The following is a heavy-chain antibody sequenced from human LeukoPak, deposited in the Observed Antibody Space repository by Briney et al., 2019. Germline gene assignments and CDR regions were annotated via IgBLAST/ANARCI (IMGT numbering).Heavy chain of an antibody. CDR3: ARVLDYYDSSGYVFDY. J-gene: IGHJ4*02. CDR1: GGSFSGYY. CDR2: INHSGST. Sequence: PSETLSLTCAVYGGSFSGYYWGWIRQPPGKGLEWIGEINHSGSTNYNPSLKSRVTISVDTSKNQFSLKLSSVTAADTAVYYCARVLDYYDSSGYVFDYWGQGTLVTVSS. D-gene: IGHD3-22*01. V-gene: IGHV4-34*01.